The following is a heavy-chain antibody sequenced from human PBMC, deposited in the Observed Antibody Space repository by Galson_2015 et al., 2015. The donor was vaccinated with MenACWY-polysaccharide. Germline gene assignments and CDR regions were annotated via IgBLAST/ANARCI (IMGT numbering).Heavy chain of an antibody. CDR3: ARDPHCGAGCSIHDAFDV. D-gene: IGHD2-21*02. J-gene: IGHJ3*01. V-gene: IGHV3-30*03. CDR1: GLTFSNWW. Sequence: SLRLSCAASGLTFSNWWMTWVRQAPGKGLEWVAVISYDASNECYIDSVRGRFTISRDNSKNTVYLQLNSLRAEDTAVYYCARDPHCGAGCSIHDAFDVWGQGTKVTVSS. CDR2: ISYDASNE.